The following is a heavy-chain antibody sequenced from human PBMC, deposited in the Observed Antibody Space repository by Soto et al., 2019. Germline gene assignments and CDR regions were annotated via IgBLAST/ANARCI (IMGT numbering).Heavy chain of an antibody. J-gene: IGHJ6*02. Sequence: ASVEVCCKASGYSFNSYAMHWVRQATGQRLEWMGWINAGNGNTKYSQKFQGRVTITSDTSASTAYMELSSLRSEDTAVYYCASTAAGYYYYGMDVWGQGTTVTVSS. V-gene: IGHV1-3*01. CDR3: ASTAAGYYYYGMDV. CDR1: GYSFNSYA. D-gene: IGHD6-13*01. CDR2: INAGNGNT.